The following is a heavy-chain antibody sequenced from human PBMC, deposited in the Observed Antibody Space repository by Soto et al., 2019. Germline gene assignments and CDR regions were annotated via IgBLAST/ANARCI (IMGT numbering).Heavy chain of an antibody. D-gene: IGHD4-17*01. Sequence: QDQLVQSGAEVKKPGSSVKVSCKASGGTFSSHTFSSVRQAPGQGLEWMGRIIPALGTATYAQKFQGRVTITADESATTVYMQLNSLRSEDTAVYYCARTDFGDYWYFDLWGRGTLVTVSS. CDR3: ARTDFGDYWYFDL. CDR1: GGTFSSHT. CDR2: IIPALGTA. V-gene: IGHV1-69*08. J-gene: IGHJ2*01.